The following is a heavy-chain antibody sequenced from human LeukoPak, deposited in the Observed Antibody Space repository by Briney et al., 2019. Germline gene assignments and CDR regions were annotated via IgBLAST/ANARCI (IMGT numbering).Heavy chain of an antibody. CDR2: ISSSGSSK. V-gene: IGHV3-48*03. CDR3: AREGISGLDY. CDR1: GFTFDSYD. Sequence: GGSLRLSCAAFGFTFDSYDINWVRQAPGKGLEWVSLISSSGSSKDYVDSVKGRFTISRDNTKNLLYLQMNSLRVEDTALYYCAREGISGLDYWGQGTLVTVSS. D-gene: IGHD3/OR15-3a*01. J-gene: IGHJ4*02.